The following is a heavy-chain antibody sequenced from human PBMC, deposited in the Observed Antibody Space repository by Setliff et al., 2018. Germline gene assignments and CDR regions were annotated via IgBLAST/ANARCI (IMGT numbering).Heavy chain of an antibody. CDR3: ARAGNYNFWSGYPPYYYYYGMDV. CDR1: GYRLIEVS. D-gene: IGHD3-3*01. J-gene: IGHJ6*02. Sequence: ASVKVSCKVSGYRLIEVSMHWVRQAPGQGLEWMGIINPSGGSTSYAQKFQGRVTMTRDTSTSTVYMELSSLRSEDTAVYYCARAGNYNFWSGYPPYYYYYGMDVWGQGTTVTVSS. CDR2: INPSGGST. V-gene: IGHV1-46*01.